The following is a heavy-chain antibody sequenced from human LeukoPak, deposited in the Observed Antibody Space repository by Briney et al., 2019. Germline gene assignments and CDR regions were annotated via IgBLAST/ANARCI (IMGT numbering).Heavy chain of an antibody. D-gene: IGHD2-15*01. V-gene: IGHV3-43D*03. CDR1: GFTFYEYA. Sequence: GGSLRLSCAASGFTFYEYAMHWVRQSPGKGLQWVSYISWDSRSVYYADSVKGRFAISRDNNKKSVFLQMNSLTAEDTAFYYCARDSQDCSASTCYFDYWGQGTLVTVSA. CDR3: ARDSQDCSASTCYFDY. J-gene: IGHJ4*02. CDR2: ISWDSRSV.